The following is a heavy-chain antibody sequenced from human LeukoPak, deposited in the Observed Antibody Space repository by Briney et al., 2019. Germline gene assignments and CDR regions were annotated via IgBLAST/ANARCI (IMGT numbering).Heavy chain of an antibody. J-gene: IGHJ5*02. Sequence: GASVKVSCKASGFTFTSPAMQWVRQARGQRLEWIGWIVVGSGNTNYAQKFQERVTITRDMSTSTAYMELSSLRSEDTAVYYCAACPRVYYDSSGYYYRGPFDPWGQGTLVTVSS. CDR2: IVVGSGNT. CDR1: GFTFTSPA. CDR3: AACPRVYYDSSGYYYRGPFDP. V-gene: IGHV1-58*02. D-gene: IGHD3-22*01.